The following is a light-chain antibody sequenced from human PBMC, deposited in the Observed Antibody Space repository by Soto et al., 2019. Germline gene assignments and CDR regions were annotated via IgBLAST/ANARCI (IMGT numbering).Light chain of an antibody. V-gene: IGKV1-5*01. Sequence: DIQLTQSPPTLSASVGDRVTITCRASQSISSWLAWYQQKLGRAPRLLIYDASSLESGVPSRFSGSGYGTEFTLTISSLQPDDFATYYCQQYNTYSSLTFGGGTKVDI. CDR3: QQYNTYSSLT. J-gene: IGKJ4*01. CDR2: DAS. CDR1: QSISSW.